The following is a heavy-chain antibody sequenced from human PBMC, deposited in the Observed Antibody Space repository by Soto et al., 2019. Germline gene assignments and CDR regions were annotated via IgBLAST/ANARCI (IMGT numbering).Heavy chain of an antibody. D-gene: IGHD6-19*01. V-gene: IGHV1-18*01. CDR1: GYSFTTYG. Sequence: ASVKVSCKASGYSFTTYGISWVRQAPGQGLEWMGWISVYNGNTKYAQKVQDRVTVTADIPTSTGYMELRGLRSDDTAVYYCARFASRGWFDFDFWGQGTLVTVSS. J-gene: IGHJ4*02. CDR2: ISVYNGNT. CDR3: ARFASRGWFDFDF.